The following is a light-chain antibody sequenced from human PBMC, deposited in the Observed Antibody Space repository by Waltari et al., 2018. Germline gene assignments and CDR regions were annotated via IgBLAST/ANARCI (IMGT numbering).Light chain of an antibody. J-gene: IGLJ2*01. Sequence: QSALTQPASVSGSPGQSVTIFCAGTSNDVGGYNSVSWYQEYPGQAPRVIIYDVSDRPSGVSDRLSGSKSGNTASLTISGLQAEDEADYYCSSQSSNDVVLFGGGTKLTVL. V-gene: IGLV2-14*01. CDR1: SNDVGGYNS. CDR3: SSQSSNDVVL. CDR2: DVS.